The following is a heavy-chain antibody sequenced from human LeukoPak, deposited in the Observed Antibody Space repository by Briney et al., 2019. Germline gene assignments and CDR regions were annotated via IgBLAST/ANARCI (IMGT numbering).Heavy chain of an antibody. V-gene: IGHV3-23*01. CDR2: LSGSGYNT. J-gene: IGHJ6*03. Sequence: PGGSLRLSCAASGFTFSSHALSWVRQAPGKGLEWVSSLSGSGYNTYYADSVKGRFTISRDNSKNTVYLQMNSLRAEDTAVYYCAKDLWQQLAYYYYMDVWGKGTTVTVSS. CDR3: AKDLWQQLAYYYYMDV. D-gene: IGHD6-13*01. CDR1: GFTFSSHA.